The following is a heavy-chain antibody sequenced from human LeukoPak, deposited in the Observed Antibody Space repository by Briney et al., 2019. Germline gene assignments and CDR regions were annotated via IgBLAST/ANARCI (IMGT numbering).Heavy chain of an antibody. J-gene: IGHJ4*02. V-gene: IGHV3-30-3*01. D-gene: IGHD6-13*01. CDR2: ISYDGSNK. Sequence: GGSLRLSCAASGFTFSSYAMHWVRQAPGKGLEWVAVISYDGSNKYYADSVKGRFTISRDNSKNTLYLQMNSLRAEDTAVYYCASGIAAAGFSGYWGQGTLVTVSS. CDR3: ASGIAAAGFSGY. CDR1: GFTFSSYA.